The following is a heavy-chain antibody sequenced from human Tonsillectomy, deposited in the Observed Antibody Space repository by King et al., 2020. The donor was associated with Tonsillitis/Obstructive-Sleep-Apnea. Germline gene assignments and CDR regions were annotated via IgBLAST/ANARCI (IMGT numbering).Heavy chain of an antibody. CDR1: GFSVSFNF. J-gene: IGHJ3*01. V-gene: IGHV3-53*01. CDR2: ISRGDKT. D-gene: IGHD7-27*01. Sequence: QLVQSGGGLIQPGGSLRLSCAVSGFSVSFNFMNWVRQAPGKGLEWVSLISRGDKTYYADSVKGRFTISRDNSRNTLYLQMNSLRAEDTAVYYCARGESGDDAFDVWGLGTMVTVSS. CDR3: ARGESGDDAFDV.